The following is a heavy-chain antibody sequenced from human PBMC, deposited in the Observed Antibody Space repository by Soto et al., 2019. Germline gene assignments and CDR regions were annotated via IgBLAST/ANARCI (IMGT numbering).Heavy chain of an antibody. D-gene: IGHD3-3*01. V-gene: IGHV5-51*03. CDR3: ARRFWSGYYNFDY. Sequence: GESLKSSSEGSGNSVTIDGIGSMRQMPGKGLEWMGIIYPGDSDTRYSPSFQGQVTISADKSISTAYLQWSSLKASDTAMYYCARRFWSGYYNFDYWGQGTLVTVSS. J-gene: IGHJ4*02. CDR2: IYPGDSDT. CDR1: GNSVTIDG.